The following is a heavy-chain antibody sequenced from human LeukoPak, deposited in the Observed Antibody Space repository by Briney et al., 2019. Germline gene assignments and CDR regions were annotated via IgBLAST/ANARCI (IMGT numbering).Heavy chain of an antibody. CDR1: GGSISSYY. D-gene: IGHD1-26*01. V-gene: IGHV4-59*01. CDR2: IYYSGST. Sequence: PSETLSLTCTVSGGSISSYYWSWIRQPPGKGLEWIGYIYYSGSTNYNPSLKSRVTISVDTSKNQFSLKLSSVTAADTAVYYCARDHPNSGSYSNWFDPWGQGTLVTVSS. CDR3: ARDHPNSGSYSNWFDP. J-gene: IGHJ5*02.